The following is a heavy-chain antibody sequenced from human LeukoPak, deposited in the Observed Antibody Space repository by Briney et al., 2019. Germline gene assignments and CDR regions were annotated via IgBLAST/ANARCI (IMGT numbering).Heavy chain of an antibody. D-gene: IGHD6-25*01. CDR2: ISSDSGTI. J-gene: IGHJ4*02. Sequence: GGSLRLSCASSGFTFSAYHMNWVRQAPGKGLEWISFISSDSGTIYYADSVKGRFTISRDNAKNSLYLQMNSLRDEDTALYYCARNLISAAGELDYWGQGALVTVSS. CDR3: ARNLISAAGELDY. CDR1: GFTFSAYH. V-gene: IGHV3-48*02.